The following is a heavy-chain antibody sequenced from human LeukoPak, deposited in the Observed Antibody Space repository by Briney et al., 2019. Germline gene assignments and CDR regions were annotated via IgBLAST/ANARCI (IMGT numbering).Heavy chain of an antibody. CDR1: GFTFSDYY. CDR2: ISSSGSTI. J-gene: IGHJ6*02. CDR3: AREEESLALRYSLGMDV. V-gene: IGHV3-11*01. D-gene: IGHD3-9*01. Sequence: GGSLRLSCAASGFTFSDYYMSWIRRAPGKGLEWVSYISSSGSTIYYADSVKGRFTISRDNAKNSLYLQMNSLRAEDTAVYYCAREEESLALRYSLGMDVWGQGTTVTVSS.